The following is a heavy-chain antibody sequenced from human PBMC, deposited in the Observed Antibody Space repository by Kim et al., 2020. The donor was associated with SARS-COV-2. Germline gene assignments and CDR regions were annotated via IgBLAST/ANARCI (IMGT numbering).Heavy chain of an antibody. V-gene: IGHV4-59*01. Sequence: SETLSLTCTVSGGSISSYYWSWIRQPPGKGLEWIGYIYYSGSTNYNPSLKSRVTISVDTSKNQFSLKLSSVTAADTAVYYCARVGYDFWSGYGYFDYWGQSTLVTVSS. CDR1: GGSISSYY. CDR3: ARVGYDFWSGYGYFDY. D-gene: IGHD3-3*01. CDR2: IYYSGST. J-gene: IGHJ4*02.